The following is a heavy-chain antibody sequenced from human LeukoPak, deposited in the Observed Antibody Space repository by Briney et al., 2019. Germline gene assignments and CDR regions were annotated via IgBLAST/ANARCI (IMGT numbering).Heavy chain of an antibody. J-gene: IGHJ4*02. Sequence: SETLSLTCTVSGGSINSGSYYWNWIRQPAGEGLEWIGRIQSSGGTNYNPSLKSRVTISVDTSKNQFSLKLSSVTAADTAVYYCARATGYSSSWHYWGQGTLVTVSS. D-gene: IGHD6-13*01. CDR2: IQSSGGT. V-gene: IGHV4-61*02. CDR1: GGSINSGSYY. CDR3: ARATGYSSSWHY.